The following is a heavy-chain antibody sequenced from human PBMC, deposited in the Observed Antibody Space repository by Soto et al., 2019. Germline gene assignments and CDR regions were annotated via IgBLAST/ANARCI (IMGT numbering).Heavy chain of an antibody. CDR2: ISSSSSTI. V-gene: IGHV3-48*02. Sequence: EVQLVESGGGLVQPGGSLRLSCAASGFTFSSYSMNWVRQAPGKGLEWVSYISSSSSTIYYADSVKGRFTISRDNAKNSLYLQMNSLRDEDTAVYYCASATWDSTGWYGDFQHWGQGTLVTVSS. D-gene: IGHD6-19*01. CDR1: GFTFSSYS. J-gene: IGHJ1*01. CDR3: ASATWDSTGWYGDFQH.